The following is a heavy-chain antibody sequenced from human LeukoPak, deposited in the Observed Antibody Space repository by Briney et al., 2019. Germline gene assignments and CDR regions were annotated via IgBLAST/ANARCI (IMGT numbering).Heavy chain of an antibody. D-gene: IGHD6-6*01. Sequence: WGSLRLSCAASGFTFSSYTMNWVRQVPGKGLEWVSFISTSSNYIYYADSVKGRFTISRDNAKNSLYLQMNSLRAEDTAVYYCARGEWSSSPFDSWGQGTLVTVSS. V-gene: IGHV3-21*01. CDR2: ISTSSNYI. CDR3: ARGEWSSSPFDS. J-gene: IGHJ4*02. CDR1: GFTFSSYT.